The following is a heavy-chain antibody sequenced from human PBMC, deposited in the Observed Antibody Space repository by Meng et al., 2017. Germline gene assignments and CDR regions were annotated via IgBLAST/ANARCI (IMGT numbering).Heavy chain of an antibody. CDR3: ASIKMATITDRAFDI. CDR2: ISSSSSYI. D-gene: IGHD5-24*01. CDR1: GFTFSSYS. V-gene: IGHV3-21*01. J-gene: IGHJ3*02. Sequence: GESLKISCAASGFTFSSYSMNWVRQAPGKGLEWVSSISSSSSYIYYADSVKGRFTISRDNAKNSLYLQMNSLRAEDTAVYYCASIKMATITDRAFDIWGQGTMVTVSS.